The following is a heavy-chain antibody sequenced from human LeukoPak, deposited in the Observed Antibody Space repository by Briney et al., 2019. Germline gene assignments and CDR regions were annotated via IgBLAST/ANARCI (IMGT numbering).Heavy chain of an antibody. CDR1: GYTFTSYY. CDR3: ARGTAMARFDY. Sequence: ASVKVSCKASGYTFTSYYMHWVRQAPGQGLEWMGIINPSGGSTSYAQKIQGRVAMTRDTSTSTVYMELSSLRSEDTAVYYCARGTAMARFDYWGQGTLVTVSS. CDR2: INPSGGST. D-gene: IGHD5-18*01. J-gene: IGHJ4*02. V-gene: IGHV1-46*01.